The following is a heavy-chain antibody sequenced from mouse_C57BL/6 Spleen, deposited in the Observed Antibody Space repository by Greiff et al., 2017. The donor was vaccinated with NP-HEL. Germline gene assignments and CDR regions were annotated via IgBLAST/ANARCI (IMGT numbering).Heavy chain of an antibody. Sequence: QVQLQQSGAELVRPGASVKLSCKASGYTFTDYYINWVKQRPGQGLEWIARIYPGSGNTYYNEKFKGKATLTAEKSSSTAYMQLSSLTSEDSAVYFCARLGTGFDYWGQGTTLTVSS. CDR2: IYPGSGNT. CDR1: GYTFTDYY. D-gene: IGHD3-3*01. J-gene: IGHJ2*01. CDR3: ARLGTGFDY. V-gene: IGHV1-76*01.